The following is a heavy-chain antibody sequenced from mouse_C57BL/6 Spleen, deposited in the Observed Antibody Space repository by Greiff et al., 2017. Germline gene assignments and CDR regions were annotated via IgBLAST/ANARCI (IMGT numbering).Heavy chain of an antibody. J-gene: IGHJ4*01. V-gene: IGHV1-80*01. D-gene: IGHD1-1*01. Sequence: QVQLQQSGAELVKPGASVKISCKASGYAFSSYWMNWVKQRPGKGLEWIGQIYPGDGDTNYNGKFKGKATLTADKSSSTAYMQLSSLTSEDSAVYFCAIYYYGRGAMDYWGQGTSVTVSS. CDR1: GYAFSSYW. CDR2: IYPGDGDT. CDR3: AIYYYGRGAMDY.